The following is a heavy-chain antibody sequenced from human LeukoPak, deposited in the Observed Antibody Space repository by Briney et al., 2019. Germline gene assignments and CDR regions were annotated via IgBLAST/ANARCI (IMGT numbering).Heavy chain of an antibody. V-gene: IGHV4-61*02. D-gene: IGHD1-1*01. CDR3: ARDWREGGNFDY. Sequence: SETLSLTCTVSGGSISSGSYYWSWIRQPAGKGLEWIGRIYTSGSTNYNPSLKSRVTISVDTSKNQFSLKLSSVTAADTAVYYCARDWREGGNFDYWGQGTLVTVSS. CDR2: IYTSGST. J-gene: IGHJ4*02. CDR1: GGSISSGSYY.